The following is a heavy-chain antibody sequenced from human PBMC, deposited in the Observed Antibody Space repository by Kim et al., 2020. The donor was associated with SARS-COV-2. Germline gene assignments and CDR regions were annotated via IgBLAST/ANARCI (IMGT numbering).Heavy chain of an antibody. CDR3: ARTLRLGEFSRGHFDF. Sequence: GGSLRLSCAASGFTVSSYYMSWVSQAPGKGLEWVSAIYSGGRTYYEASVKGRFTISSHDSKNKLYLQMNSLRAEDTAVYYCARTLRLGEFSRGHFDFWGRGTLVTVSS. D-gene: IGHD3-16*01. CDR1: GFTVSSYY. J-gene: IGHJ2*01. V-gene: IGHV3-53*04. CDR2: IYSGGRT.